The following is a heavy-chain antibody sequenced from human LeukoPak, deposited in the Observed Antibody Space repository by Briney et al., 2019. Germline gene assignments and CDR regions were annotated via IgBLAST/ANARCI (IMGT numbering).Heavy chain of an antibody. CDR2: ISGSASDV. J-gene: IGHJ4*02. V-gene: IGHV3-11*01. Sequence: LSLTCTVSGGSISSSSYYWGWIRQAPGKGLELLSYISGSASDVNYIDSVRGRFTISRDNAKSSLYLHMNSLTVEDTAVYYCSRDPRNNDYWGQGTLVTVSS. CDR1: GGSISSSSYY. CDR3: SRDPRNNDY.